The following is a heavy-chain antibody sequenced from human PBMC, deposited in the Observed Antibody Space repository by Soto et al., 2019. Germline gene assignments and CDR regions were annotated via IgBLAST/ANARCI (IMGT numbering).Heavy chain of an antibody. V-gene: IGHV1-18*01. Sequence: ASVKVSCKASGYTFTSYGISWVRQAPGQGLEWMGWISAYNGNTNYAQKLQGRVTMTTDTSTSTAYMELRSLRSDDTAVYYCARDYYGSSGYWYAFDIWGQGTMVTVSS. CDR1: GYTFTSYG. D-gene: IGHD3-22*01. CDR2: ISAYNGNT. J-gene: IGHJ3*02. CDR3: ARDYYGSSGYWYAFDI.